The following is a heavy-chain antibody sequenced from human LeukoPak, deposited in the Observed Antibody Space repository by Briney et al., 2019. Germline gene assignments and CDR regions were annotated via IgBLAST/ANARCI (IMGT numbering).Heavy chain of an antibody. CDR3: ARVSADNRHAIGFFFDS. D-gene: IGHD1-1*01. Sequence: GRSLRLSCTASGFTFRDYAMHWVRQAPGKGLEWVALISYEGSNKYYADSVKGLFTISRDNSKNPLYLEVNSLRAEDTAVYYCARVSADNRHAIGFFFDSWGQGTLVTVSS. V-gene: IGHV3-30-3*01. J-gene: IGHJ4*02. CDR1: GFTFRDYA. CDR2: ISYEGSNK.